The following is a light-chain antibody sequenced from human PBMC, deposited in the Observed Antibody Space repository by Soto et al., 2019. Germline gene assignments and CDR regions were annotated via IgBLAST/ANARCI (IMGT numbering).Light chain of an antibody. CDR2: KVS. CDR3: MQSTHLPLT. Sequence: DVVMTQSPLSLPVTLGQPASISCRSSQSLAYSDGNTYLNWLQQRPAQPPRRLIYKVSNRDSGVPDRFSGSGSGADFTLNISRVEAEDVGVYYCMQSTHLPLTFGGGTKVEIK. V-gene: IGKV2-30*01. J-gene: IGKJ4*01. CDR1: QSLAYSDGNTY.